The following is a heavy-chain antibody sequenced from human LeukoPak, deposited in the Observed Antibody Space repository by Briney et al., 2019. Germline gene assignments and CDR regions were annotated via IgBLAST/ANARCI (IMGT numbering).Heavy chain of an antibody. D-gene: IGHD6-13*01. J-gene: IGHJ4*02. CDR2: IYYSGST. CDR1: GGSISSSRSY. V-gene: IGHV4-39*07. CDR3: ARSATWYVGFED. Sequence: KPSETLSLTCTVSGGSISSSRSYWGWIRQPPGKGLEWIGSIYYSGSTYYNPPLKSRVTISIDASKKQFSLKLSSVTAADTAVFYCARSATWYVGFEDWGQGSLVTVSS.